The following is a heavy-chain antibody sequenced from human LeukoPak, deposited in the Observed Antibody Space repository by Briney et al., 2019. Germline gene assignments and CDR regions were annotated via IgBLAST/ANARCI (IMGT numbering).Heavy chain of an antibody. CDR2: INPNSGGT. V-gene: IGHV1-2*06. D-gene: IGHD1-26*01. CDR3: ATVYSGSYFGDFDY. Sequence: ASVKVSCKASGYTFTGYYMHWVRQAPGQGLEWMGRINPNSGGTNYAQKFQGRVTMTRDTSISTAYMELSRLRSDDTAVYYCATVYSGSYFGDFDYWGQGTLVTASS. CDR1: GYTFTGYY. J-gene: IGHJ4*02.